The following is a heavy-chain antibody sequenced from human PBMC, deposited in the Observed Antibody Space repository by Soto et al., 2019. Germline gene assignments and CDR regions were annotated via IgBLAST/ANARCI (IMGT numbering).Heavy chain of an antibody. CDR2: IIWDSGGI. V-gene: IGHV3-9*01. J-gene: IGHJ3*02. Sequence: GGSLRLSCAVSGFTLDDYAMHWVRQAPGKGLEWVSGIIWDSGGIDYADSVKDRFTISRDNAKKSLYLQMNSLRPEDTALYYCASGVGAFDIWGQGTMVTVSS. CDR3: ASGVGAFDI. CDR1: GFTLDDYA. D-gene: IGHD1-26*01.